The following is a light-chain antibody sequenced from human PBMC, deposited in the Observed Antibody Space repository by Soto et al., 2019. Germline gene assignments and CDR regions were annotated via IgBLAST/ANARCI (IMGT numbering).Light chain of an antibody. CDR1: QGVSSY. V-gene: IGKV1-39*01. Sequence: IQMTQSPSSLSASVGDRVTMTCRASQGVSSYLNWYQQKPGKAPKLLMYTASSLQSEVPSRFSGSGSGTDFTLTISSLQPEDFATYYCQQSYSTPWTFGQGTKVEIK. CDR3: QQSYSTPWT. CDR2: TAS. J-gene: IGKJ1*01.